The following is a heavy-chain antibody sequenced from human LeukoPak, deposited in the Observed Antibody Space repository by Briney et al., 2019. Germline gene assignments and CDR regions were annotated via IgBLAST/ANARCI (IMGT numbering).Heavy chain of an antibody. CDR2: ISGSGGST. CDR1: GFTFSSYW. Sequence: GGSLRLSCAASGFTFSSYWMSWVRQAPGKGLEWVSAISGSGGSTYYADSVKGRFTISRDNSKNTLYLQMNSLRAEDTAVYYCAKASSETGWVEPWGQGTLVTVSS. CDR3: AKASSETGWVEP. V-gene: IGHV3-23*01. D-gene: IGHD1-1*01. J-gene: IGHJ5*02.